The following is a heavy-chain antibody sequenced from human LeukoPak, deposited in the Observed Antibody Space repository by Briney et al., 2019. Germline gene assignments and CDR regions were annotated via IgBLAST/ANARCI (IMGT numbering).Heavy chain of an antibody. V-gene: IGHV3-21*01. D-gene: IGHD5/OR15-5a*01. J-gene: IGHJ3*02. CDR2: ISSSSSYI. CDR1: GSTFSSYS. CDR3: ARAKVSPGHDAFDI. Sequence: GGSLRLSCAASGSTFSSYSMNWVRQAPGKGLEWVSSISSSSSYISYADSVKGRFTISRDNAKNSLYLQMNSLRAEDTAVYYCARAKVSPGHDAFDIWGQGTMVTVSS.